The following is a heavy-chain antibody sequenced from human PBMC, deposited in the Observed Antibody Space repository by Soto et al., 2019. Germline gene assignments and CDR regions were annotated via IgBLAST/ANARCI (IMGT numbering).Heavy chain of an antibody. Sequence: SETLSLTCSVSGDSVNNGRYYWILIRQTPGKGLEWIGHIYNSGSTYSNPSLRSRITISVDTSKNQFSLKLSSVTAADTAVYYCARGPAGDKVDYWGQGTLVTVSS. D-gene: IGHD7-27*01. CDR2: IYNSGST. V-gene: IGHV4-30-4*08. J-gene: IGHJ4*02. CDR3: ARGPAGDKVDY. CDR1: GDSVNNGRYY.